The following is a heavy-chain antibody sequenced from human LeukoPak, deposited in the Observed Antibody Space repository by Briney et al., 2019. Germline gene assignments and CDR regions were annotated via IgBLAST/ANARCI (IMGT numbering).Heavy chain of an antibody. Sequence: GGSLRLSCAASGFTFSSYAMSWVRQAPGKGLEWVSFISSSGSTIYYADSVKGRFTISRDNAKKSLFLQMNSLRAEDTAVYYCARDPLSGSGTYWYFDYWGQGTLVTVSS. D-gene: IGHD3-10*01. J-gene: IGHJ4*02. CDR2: ISSSGSTI. CDR1: GFTFSSYA. V-gene: IGHV3-48*03. CDR3: ARDPLSGSGTYWYFDY.